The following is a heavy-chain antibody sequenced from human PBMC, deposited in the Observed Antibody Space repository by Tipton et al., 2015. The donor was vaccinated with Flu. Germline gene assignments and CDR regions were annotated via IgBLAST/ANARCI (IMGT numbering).Heavy chain of an antibody. CDR3: ARGAGGYSDAFDV. Sequence: SLRLSCAASGFMFSNHEMNWVRQAPGKGLEWVSYSSDSGSITYYADSVKGRFTISRDNAKNSLYLQMNSLRVEDTAIYYCARGAGGYSDAFDVWGQGTMVTVSS. CDR2: SSDSGSIT. CDR1: GFMFSNHE. V-gene: IGHV3-48*03. J-gene: IGHJ3*01. D-gene: IGHD4-23*01.